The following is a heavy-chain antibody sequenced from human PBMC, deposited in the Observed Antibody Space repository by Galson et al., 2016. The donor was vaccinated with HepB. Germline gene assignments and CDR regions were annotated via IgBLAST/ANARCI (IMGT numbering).Heavy chain of an antibody. CDR1: GDSITSNTFY. CDR2: AYSSGST. Sequence: SETLSLTCNVSGDSITSNTFYWAWIRQSPGQGLEWIGTAYSSGSTYFNPSLKGRATISVDATKNQFSLKLSSVTAADSAVYFCARPMSVRACFDYWGRGTLVTVSS. V-gene: IGHV4-39*01. CDR3: ARPMSVRACFDY. D-gene: IGHD3-10*01. J-gene: IGHJ4*02.